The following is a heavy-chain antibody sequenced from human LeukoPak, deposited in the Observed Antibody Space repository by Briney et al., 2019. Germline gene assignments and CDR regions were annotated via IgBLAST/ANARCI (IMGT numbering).Heavy chain of an antibody. D-gene: IGHD4-23*01. Sequence: AASVKVSCTASGYRFTSYDMHWVRQAPGQGLEWMGIINPSGGSTSYAQKFQGRVTMTRDTSTSTVYMELSSLRSEDTAVYYCARDRPFYGGEPQNYFDYWGQGTLVTVSS. CDR2: INPSGGST. V-gene: IGHV1-46*01. CDR3: ARDRPFYGGEPQNYFDY. CDR1: GYRFTSYD. J-gene: IGHJ4*02.